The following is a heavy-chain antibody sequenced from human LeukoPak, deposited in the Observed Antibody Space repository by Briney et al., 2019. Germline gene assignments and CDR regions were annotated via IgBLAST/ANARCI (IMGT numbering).Heavy chain of an antibody. CDR1: GGSISSSNW. CDR3: AQCGGGDCYAFDY. CDR2: IYHSGST. V-gene: IGHV4-4*02. D-gene: IGHD2-21*02. Sequence: SGTLSLTCAVSGGSISSSNWWSWVRQPPGKGLEWIGEIYHSGSTNYNPSHKSRVTISVDKSKNQFSLKLSSVTAADTAVYYCAQCGGGDCYAFDYWGQGTLVTVSS. J-gene: IGHJ4*02.